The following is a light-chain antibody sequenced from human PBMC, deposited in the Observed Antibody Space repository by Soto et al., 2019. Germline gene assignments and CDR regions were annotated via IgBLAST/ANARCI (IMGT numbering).Light chain of an antibody. CDR3: CSYAGSYTR. CDR2: DVS. CDR1: SRDVGGYNY. V-gene: IGLV2-11*01. Sequence: QSALTQPRSVSGSPGQSVTISCTGTSRDVGGYNYVSWYQQHPGKAPKLMIYDVSERPSGVPDRFSGSKSGNTASLTISGLQAEDEADYYCCSYAGSYTRFGGGTKLTVL. J-gene: IGLJ2*01.